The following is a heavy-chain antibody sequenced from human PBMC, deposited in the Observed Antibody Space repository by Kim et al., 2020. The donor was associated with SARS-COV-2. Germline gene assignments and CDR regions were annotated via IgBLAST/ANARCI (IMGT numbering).Heavy chain of an antibody. CDR3: ARDGTPSRLSGGNFDY. V-gene: IGHV3-11*05. J-gene: IGHJ4*02. D-gene: IGHD2-15*01. Sequence: KARFTIAKDTAKNSLNLQMNSLRAEDTAVYYCARDGTPSRLSGGNFDYWGQGTLVTVSS.